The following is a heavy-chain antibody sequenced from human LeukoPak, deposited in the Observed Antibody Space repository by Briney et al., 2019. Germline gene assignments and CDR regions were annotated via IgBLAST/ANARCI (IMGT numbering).Heavy chain of an antibody. V-gene: IGHV5-51*01. CDR3: ARHGVGGPVDIVATIHIVGVIPDY. J-gene: IGHJ4*02. Sequence: GESLKISCKGSGYSFTSYWIGWVRQMPGKGLEWMGIIYPGDSDTRYSPSFQGQVTISADKSISTAYLQWSSPKASDTAMYYCARHGVGGPVDIVATIHIVGVIPDYWGQGTLVTVSS. CDR1: GYSFTSYW. CDR2: IYPGDSDT. D-gene: IGHD5-12*01.